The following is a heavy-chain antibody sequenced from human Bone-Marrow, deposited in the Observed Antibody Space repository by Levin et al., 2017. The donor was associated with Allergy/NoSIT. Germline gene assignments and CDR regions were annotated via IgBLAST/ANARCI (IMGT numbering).Heavy chain of an antibody. CDR2: INHSGST. CDR3: PRRGGTRDAFDI. V-gene: IGHV4-34*01. D-gene: IGHD3-16*01. CDR1: GGSFSGYY. J-gene: IGHJ3*02. Sequence: SETLSLTCAVYGGSFSGYYWSWIRQPPGKGLEWIGEINHSGSTNYNPSLKSRVTISVDTSKNQFSLKLSSVTAADTAVYYCPRRGGTRDAFDIWGQGTMVTVSS.